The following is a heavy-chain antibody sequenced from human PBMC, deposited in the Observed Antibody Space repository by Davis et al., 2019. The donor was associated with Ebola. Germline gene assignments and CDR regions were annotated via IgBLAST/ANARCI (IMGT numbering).Heavy chain of an antibody. D-gene: IGHD4-23*01. J-gene: IGHJ3*02. CDR3: ARDHPGPQTLDI. CDR2: SHPNGAAT. V-gene: IGHV1-2*02. Sequence: ASVKVSCKASGGTFKNFAFSWVRQAPGQGLEWMGWSHPNGAATKYAQKFQGRVTMTRDRSISTAYMELSSLTHDDTAVYYCARDHPGPQTLDIWGQGTVITVSS. CDR1: GGTFKNFA.